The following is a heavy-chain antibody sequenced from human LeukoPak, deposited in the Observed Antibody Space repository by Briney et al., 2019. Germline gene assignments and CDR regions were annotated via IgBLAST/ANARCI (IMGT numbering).Heavy chain of an antibody. CDR2: IYYSGST. V-gene: IGHV4-39*01. Sequence: PSETLSLTCTVSGGSISSSSYYWGWIRQPPGKGLEWIGSIYYSGSTYYNPSLKSRVTISVDTSKNQFSLKLSSVTAADTAVYYCARAPILGDDAFDIWGQGTMVTVSS. CDR1: GGSISSSSYY. CDR3: ARAPILGDDAFDI. D-gene: IGHD2-21*01. J-gene: IGHJ3*02.